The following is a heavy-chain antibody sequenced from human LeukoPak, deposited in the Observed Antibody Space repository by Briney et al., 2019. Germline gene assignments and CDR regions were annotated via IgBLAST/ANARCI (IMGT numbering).Heavy chain of an antibody. Sequence: SETLSLTCAVSGGSISSGTYSWTWMRQPPGKGLEWIGYIYNSGSTFNNPSLNSRVTISVDTSKNQFSLKLNSVTAADTAVYYCARLSPGGRVRSRQLRLDYWGQGTLVTVSS. D-gene: IGHD2-2*01. J-gene: IGHJ4*02. V-gene: IGHV4-30-4*07. CDR3: ARLSPGGRVRSRQLRLDY. CDR2: IYNSGST. CDR1: GGSISSGTYS.